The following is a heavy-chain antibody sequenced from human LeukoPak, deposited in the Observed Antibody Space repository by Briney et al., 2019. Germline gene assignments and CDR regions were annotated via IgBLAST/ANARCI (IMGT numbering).Heavy chain of an antibody. D-gene: IGHD3-3*01. J-gene: IGHJ4*02. V-gene: IGHV4-31*03. Sequence: SETLSLTCTVSGGSIRSSYYYWGWIRQPPGKGLEWIGYIYYSGSTYYNPSLKSRVTIPVDTSKNQFSLKLSSVTAADTAVYYCARGTVLRFLEWLSPYFDYWGQGTLVTVSS. CDR3: ARGTVLRFLEWLSPYFDY. CDR2: IYYSGST. CDR1: GGSIRSSYYY.